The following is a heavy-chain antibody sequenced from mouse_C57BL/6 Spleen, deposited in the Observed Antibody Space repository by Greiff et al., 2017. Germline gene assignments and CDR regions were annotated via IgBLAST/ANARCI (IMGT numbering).Heavy chain of an antibody. CDR1: GFTFSNYW. Sequence: EVKLMESGGGLVQPGGSMKLSCVASGFTFSNYWMNWVRQSPEKGLEWVAQIRLKSDNYATHYAESVKGRFTISRDDSKSSVYLQMNNLRAEDTGIYYCTAIYYYWYSDVWGTGTTVTVSS. J-gene: IGHJ1*03. CDR2: IRLKSDNYAT. V-gene: IGHV6-3*01. D-gene: IGHD1-1*01. CDR3: TAIYYYWYSDV.